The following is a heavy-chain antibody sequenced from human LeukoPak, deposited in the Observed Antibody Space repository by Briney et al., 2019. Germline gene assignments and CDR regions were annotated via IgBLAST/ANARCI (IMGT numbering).Heavy chain of an antibody. D-gene: IGHD5-18*01. CDR2: IYYSGST. CDR1: GGSISSSSYY. Sequence: SSETLSLTCTVSGGSISSSSYYWGWIRQPPGKGLEWIGSIYYSGSTYYNPSLKSRVTISVDTSKNQFSLKLSSVTAADTAVYYCARGQAPGYSYGGDAFDIWGQGTMVTVSS. CDR3: ARGQAPGYSYGGDAFDI. J-gene: IGHJ3*02. V-gene: IGHV4-39*07.